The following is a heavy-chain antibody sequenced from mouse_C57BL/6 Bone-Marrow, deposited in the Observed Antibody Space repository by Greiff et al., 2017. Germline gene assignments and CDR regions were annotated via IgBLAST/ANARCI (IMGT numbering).Heavy chain of an antibody. CDR1: GYTFTSYW. V-gene: IGHV1-59*01. Sequence: VKLQQPGAELVRPGTSVKLSCKASGYTFTSYWMHWVKQRPGQGLEWIGVIDPSDSYTNYNQKFKGKATLTVDTSSSTAYMQLSSLTSEDSAVYYCARNGNYYGSSYWYFDVWGTGTTVTGAS. J-gene: IGHJ1*03. CDR2: IDPSDSYT. CDR3: ARNGNYYGSSYWYFDV. D-gene: IGHD1-1*01.